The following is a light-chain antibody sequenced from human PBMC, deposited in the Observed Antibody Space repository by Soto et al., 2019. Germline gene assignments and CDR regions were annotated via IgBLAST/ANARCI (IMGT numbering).Light chain of an antibody. CDR1: QTIHIY. Sequence: DIQMSQSPSSLSSSVGDRVTITCRASQTIHIYSNWYQQKPGKAPRLLIYGASRLQSGVPSRFSGGGSGTDFTLTISSLQAEDFATYYCQQYNSYSRTLGQGTKVDIK. CDR3: QQYNSYSRT. CDR2: GAS. V-gene: IGKV1-39*01. J-gene: IGKJ1*01.